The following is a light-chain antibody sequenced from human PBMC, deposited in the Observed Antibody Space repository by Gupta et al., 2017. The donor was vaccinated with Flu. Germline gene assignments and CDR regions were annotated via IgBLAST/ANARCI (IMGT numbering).Light chain of an antibody. V-gene: IGKV1-5*03. CDR1: QSLNGW. J-gene: IGKJ4*01. CDR2: KTS. Sequence: DIQMTQSPSTLSASVGDRVTITCRASQSLNGWLAWYQQKPREAPKLLIYKTSSLKSGVPSRFSGSGSGTEFTLSISSLQPDDFATYYCQQYTSYPIAFGGGTKVEIK. CDR3: QQYTSYPIA.